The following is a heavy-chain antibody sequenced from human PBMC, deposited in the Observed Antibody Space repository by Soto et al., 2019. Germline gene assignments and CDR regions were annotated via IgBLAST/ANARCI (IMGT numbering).Heavy chain of an antibody. CDR1: GYTFISYG. J-gene: IGHJ4*02. Sequence: QVQLVQSGGEVKKPGASVKVSCKASGYTFISYGITWVRQAPGQGLEWMEWTHAYNGNTNYAQNLQGRVTMTTDTSTSTASMELWSLRSDDTAVYFCARVGMKNYDFWSGYLDHWGQGTLITVSS. CDR3: ARVGMKNYDFWSGYLDH. V-gene: IGHV1-18*04. CDR2: THAYNGNT. D-gene: IGHD3-3*01.